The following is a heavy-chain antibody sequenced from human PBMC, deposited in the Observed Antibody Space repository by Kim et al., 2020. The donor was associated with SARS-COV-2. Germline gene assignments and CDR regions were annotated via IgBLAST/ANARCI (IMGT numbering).Heavy chain of an antibody. CDR1: GHTLTQLS. J-gene: IGHJ4*02. CDR3: ATYASGSRYFDL. V-gene: IGHV1-24*01. Sequence: ASVKVSCKVSGHTLTQLSMHWVRQAPGKGLEWMGGFDPEYGETNDEQKFQDRLTMTEDTAADTGHMELRSLTSEDTAMYFCATYASGSRYFDLLGQGTLV. CDR2: FDPEYGET. D-gene: IGHD3-10*01.